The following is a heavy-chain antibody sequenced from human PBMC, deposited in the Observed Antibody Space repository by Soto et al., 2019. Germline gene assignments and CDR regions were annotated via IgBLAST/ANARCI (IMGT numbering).Heavy chain of an antibody. Sequence: QVHLQESGPGLVKPSETLSLTCSVSGGSISRGYWTWIRQPPGKGLEWIGYIYYSGSINYNPSLESRVIISVDTSKNQFSLRLSSVTAADTAVYYCARAYYYTAGYGLDPWGQGALVTVSS. CDR2: IYYSGSI. D-gene: IGHD3-22*01. CDR3: ARAYYYTAGYGLDP. J-gene: IGHJ5*02. CDR1: GGSISRGY. V-gene: IGHV4-59*01.